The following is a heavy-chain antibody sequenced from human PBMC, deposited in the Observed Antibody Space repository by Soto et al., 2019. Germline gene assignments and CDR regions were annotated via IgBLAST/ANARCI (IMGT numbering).Heavy chain of an antibody. CDR1: GGSISSSNW. Sequence: SETLSLTCAVSGGSISSSNWWSWVRQPPGKGLEWIGEIYHSGSTNYNPSLKSRVTISVDKSKNQFSLKLSSVTAADTAVYYCARGYYDSSGYYYGYWGQGTLVTVSS. CDR3: ARGYYDSSGYYYGY. V-gene: IGHV4-4*02. D-gene: IGHD3-22*01. J-gene: IGHJ4*02. CDR2: IYHSGST.